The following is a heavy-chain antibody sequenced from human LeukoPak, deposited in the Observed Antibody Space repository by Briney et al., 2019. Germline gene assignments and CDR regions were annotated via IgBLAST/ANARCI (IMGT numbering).Heavy chain of an antibody. CDR2: IYYSGST. V-gene: IGHV4-39*01. CDR1: GGSISSSSYY. CDR3: ARQQSGAH. Sequence: SETLSLTCTVSGGSISSSSYYWGWIRQPPGKGLEWIGSIYYSGSTYYNPSLKSRVTKSVDTSKNQFSLKLSSVTAADTAVYYCARQQSGAHWGQGTLVTVSS. D-gene: IGHD7-27*01. J-gene: IGHJ4*02.